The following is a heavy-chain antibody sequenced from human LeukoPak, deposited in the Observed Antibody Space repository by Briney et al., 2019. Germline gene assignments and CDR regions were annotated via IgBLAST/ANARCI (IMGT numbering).Heavy chain of an antibody. CDR1: GGSISSYY. CDR2: IYSTGST. D-gene: IGHD1-1*01. Sequence: SETLSLTCTVSGGSISSYYWSWIRQPPGKGLEWIAYIYSTGSTNYSPSLKSRVTMSIDTSKNQFSLNLRSVTAADTAVYHCARRDWNEYYDYWGQGTLVTVSS. V-gene: IGHV4-59*12. CDR3: ARRDWNEYYDY. J-gene: IGHJ4*02.